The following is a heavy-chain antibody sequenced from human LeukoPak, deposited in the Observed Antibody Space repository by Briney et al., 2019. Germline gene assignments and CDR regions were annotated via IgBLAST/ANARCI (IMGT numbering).Heavy chain of an antibody. V-gene: IGHV1-69*01. CDR3: ARAPNYYDSKDPAFDY. CDR2: IIPIFGTA. J-gene: IGHJ4*02. Sequence: SVKVSCKASGGTFSSYAISWVRQAPGQGLEWMGGIIPIFGTANYAQKFQGRVTITADESTSTAYMELSSLRSEDTAVYYCARAPNYYDSKDPAFDYWGQGTLVTISS. D-gene: IGHD3-22*01. CDR1: GGTFSSYA.